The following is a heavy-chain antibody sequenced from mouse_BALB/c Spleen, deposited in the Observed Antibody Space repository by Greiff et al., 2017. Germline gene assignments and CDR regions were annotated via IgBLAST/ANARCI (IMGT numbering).Heavy chain of an antibody. V-gene: IGHV1-80*01. D-gene: IGHD1-1*01. CDR3: ARVRTNYFDY. Sequence: VQLQQSGAELVRPGSSVKISCKASGFAFSSYWMNWVKQRPGQGLEWIGQIYPGDGDTNYNGKFKGIATLTADKSSSTAYMQLSSLTSENSAVYFCARVRTNYFDYWGQGTTLTVSS. CDR1: GFAFSSYW. J-gene: IGHJ2*01. CDR2: IYPGDGDT.